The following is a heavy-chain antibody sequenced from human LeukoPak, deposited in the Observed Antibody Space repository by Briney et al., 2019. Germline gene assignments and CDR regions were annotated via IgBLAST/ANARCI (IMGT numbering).Heavy chain of an antibody. CDR2: IYYSWST. J-gene: IGHJ4*02. CDR3: ARRAGSGSFYESFDY. V-gene: IGHV4-39*01. CDR1: GGSIGSSIYY. D-gene: IGHD3-10*01. Sequence: PSETLSLTCTVSGGSIGSSIYYWGWIRQPPGKGLEWIGSIYYSWSTSYNPSLKSRVTISVDTSKTQFSLKLSSVTAADTAVYYCARRAGSGSFYESFDYWGQGTLVTVSS.